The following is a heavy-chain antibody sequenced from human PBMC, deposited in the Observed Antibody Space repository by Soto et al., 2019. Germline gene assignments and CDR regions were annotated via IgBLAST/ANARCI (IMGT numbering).Heavy chain of an antibody. CDR2: INPSGCST. V-gene: IGHV1-46*01. D-gene: IGHD6-19*01. Sequence: QVQLVQSGAEVKKPGASVKVSCKASGYTFTSYYMHWVRQAPGQGLEWMGIINPSGCSTSYGQKFQSRVTRTRDTSTSTVYMALRNLRSGVTAVYYCARVAAPPYNWFDPWGQGTLVTVSS. CDR3: ARVAAPPYNWFDP. CDR1: GYTFTSYY. J-gene: IGHJ5*02.